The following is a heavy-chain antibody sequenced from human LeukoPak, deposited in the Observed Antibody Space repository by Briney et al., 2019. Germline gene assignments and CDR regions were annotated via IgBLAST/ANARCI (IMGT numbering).Heavy chain of an antibody. V-gene: IGHV3-21*01. Sequence: GGSLRLSCAASGFTFSSYSMNWVRQAPGKGLEWVSSISSSSSYIYYADSVKGRFTISRDNAKNSLYLQMNSLRAEDTAVDYCARNSGSYPYYYYYYGMDVWGQGTTVTVSS. D-gene: IGHD1-26*01. CDR2: ISSSSSYI. J-gene: IGHJ6*02. CDR1: GFTFSSYS. CDR3: ARNSGSYPYYYYYYGMDV.